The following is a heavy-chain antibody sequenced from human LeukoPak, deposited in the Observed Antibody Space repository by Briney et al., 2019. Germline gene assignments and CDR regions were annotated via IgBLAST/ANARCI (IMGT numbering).Heavy chain of an antibody. CDR3: ARVPVLRYFDWSFGETEYFQH. CDR1: GYTFTSYG. V-gene: IGHV1-2*02. D-gene: IGHD3-9*01. Sequence: ASVKVSCKASGYTFTSYGISWVRQAPGQGLEWMGWINPNSGGTNYAQKFQGRVTMTRDTSISTAYMELSRLRSDDTAVYYCARVPVLRYFDWSFGETEYFQHWGQGTLVTVSS. CDR2: INPNSGGT. J-gene: IGHJ1*01.